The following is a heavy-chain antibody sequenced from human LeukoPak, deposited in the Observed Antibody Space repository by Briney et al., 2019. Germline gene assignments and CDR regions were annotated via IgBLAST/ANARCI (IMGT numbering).Heavy chain of an antibody. CDR2: IYYSGST. J-gene: IGHJ4*02. CDR3: ARPCCSGGSCYVVY. Sequence: PSETLSLTCTVSGGSISSSSYYWGWIRQPPGKGLEWIGSIYYSGSTYYNPSLKSRVTISVDTSKNQFSLKLSSVTAADTAVYYCARPCCSGGSCYVVYWGQGTLVTVSS. CDR1: GGSISSSSYY. D-gene: IGHD2-15*01. V-gene: IGHV4-39*01.